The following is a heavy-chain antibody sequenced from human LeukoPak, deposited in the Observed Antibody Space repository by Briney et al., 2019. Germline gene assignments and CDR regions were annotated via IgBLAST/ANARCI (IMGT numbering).Heavy chain of an antibody. Sequence: PGGSLRLSCAASGFTFSSYAMSWVRQAPGKGLEWVSAISGSGGSTYYADAVKGRFTISRDNSKNTLYLQMNSLRAEDTAVYYCAKPHTSHCGGDCLGYWGQGTLVTVSS. D-gene: IGHD2-21*02. V-gene: IGHV3-23*01. CDR3: AKPHTSHCGGDCLGY. CDR1: GFTFSSYA. CDR2: ISGSGGST. J-gene: IGHJ4*02.